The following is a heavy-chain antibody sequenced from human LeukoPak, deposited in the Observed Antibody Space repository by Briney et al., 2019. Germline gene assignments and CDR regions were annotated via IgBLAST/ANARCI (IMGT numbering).Heavy chain of an antibody. J-gene: IGHJ4*02. CDR3: ARDLLLSGYSSGWLVY. V-gene: IGHV3-21*01. Sequence: GGSLRLSCAASGFTFSSYRMNWVRQAPGKGLEWVSSISSSSSYIYYADSVKGRFTISRDNAKNSLYLQMNSLRAEDTAVYYCARDLLLSGYSSGWLVYWGQGTLVTVSS. CDR1: GFTFSSYR. D-gene: IGHD6-19*01. CDR2: ISSSSSYI.